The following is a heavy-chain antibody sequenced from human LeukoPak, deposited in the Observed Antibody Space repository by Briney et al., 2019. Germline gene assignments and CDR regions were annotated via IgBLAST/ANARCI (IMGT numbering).Heavy chain of an antibody. CDR2: IYPGDSDT. CDR3: ARPSKMVRGCFDY. J-gene: IGHJ4*02. V-gene: IGHV5-51*01. D-gene: IGHD3-10*01. CDR1: GYSFTSYW. Sequence: GEALQISCKGSGYSFTSYWIGWVRQMPGKGLEWMGIIYPGDSDTRYSPSFQGQVTISADKSISTAYLQWSSLKASDTAMYYCARPSKMVRGCFDYWGQGTLVTVSS.